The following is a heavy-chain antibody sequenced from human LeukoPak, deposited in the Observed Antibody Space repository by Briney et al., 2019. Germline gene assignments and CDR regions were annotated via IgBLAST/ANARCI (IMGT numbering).Heavy chain of an antibody. CDR3: ARGIAAVGT. CDR1: GFTFDDYA. J-gene: IGHJ5*02. V-gene: IGHV3-43D*03. Sequence: PGGSLRLSCAASGFTFDDYAMRWVRQAPGKGLEWVSLISWDGGSTDYADSAKGRFTISRDNSKKSLYLQMNSLRAEDTALYHCARGIAAVGTWGQGTLVTVSS. CDR2: ISWDGGST. D-gene: IGHD6-13*01.